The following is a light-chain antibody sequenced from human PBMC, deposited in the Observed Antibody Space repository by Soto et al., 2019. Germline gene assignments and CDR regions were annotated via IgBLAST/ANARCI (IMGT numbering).Light chain of an antibody. CDR2: AAS. CDR3: QQYYSYSIT. CDR1: QGISSY. Sequence: AIRMTQSPSSFSASTGDGVTITCRASQGISSYLAWYQQKPGKAPKLLIYAASTLQSGVPSRFSGSGSGTDFTLTISCLQSEDFATYYCQQYYSYSITFGQGTRLEIK. J-gene: IGKJ5*01. V-gene: IGKV1-8*01.